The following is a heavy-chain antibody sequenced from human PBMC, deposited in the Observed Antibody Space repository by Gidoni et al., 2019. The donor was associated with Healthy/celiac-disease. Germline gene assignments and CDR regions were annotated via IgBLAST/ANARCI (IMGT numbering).Heavy chain of an antibody. CDR3: ARSPPGEAAGTRYFDY. CDR2: ISSSSSYT. V-gene: IGHV3-11*06. D-gene: IGHD6-19*01. CDR1: GFTFSDYY. Sequence: QVQLVESGGGLVKPGGSLRLSCAASGFTFSDYYMSWIRQAPGKGLEWVSYISSSSSYTNYADSVKGRFTISRDNAKNSLYLQMNSLRAEDTAVYYCARSPPGEAAGTRYFDYWGQGTLVTVSS. J-gene: IGHJ4*02.